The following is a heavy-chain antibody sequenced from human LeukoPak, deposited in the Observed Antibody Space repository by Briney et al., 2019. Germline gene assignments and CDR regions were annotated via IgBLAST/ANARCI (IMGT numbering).Heavy chain of an antibody. D-gene: IGHD3-22*01. CDR1: GFTFSSYA. V-gene: IGHV3-23*01. CDR2: ISGSGGST. J-gene: IGHJ4*02. Sequence: PGGSLRLSCAASGFTFSSYAMSWVRQAPRKGLEWVSVISGSGGSTYYADSVKARFTISRDNSKNTLYLQMNSLRAEDTAVYYCAKEVVVVITTATEAAGFDYWGQGTLVTVSS. CDR3: AKEVVVVITTATEAAGFDY.